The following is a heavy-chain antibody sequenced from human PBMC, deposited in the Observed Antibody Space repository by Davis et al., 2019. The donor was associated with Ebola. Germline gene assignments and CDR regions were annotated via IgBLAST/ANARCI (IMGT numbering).Heavy chain of an antibody. D-gene: IGHD6-13*01. CDR1: GGSISSYY. J-gene: IGHJ6*02. V-gene: IGHV4-59*01. CDR3: ATSSSWYSTGMDV. Sequence: MPSETLSLTCTVSGGSISSYYWSWIRQPPGKGLEWIGYIYYSGSTNYNPSLKSRVTISVDTSKNHFSLKLSSVTAADTAVYYCATSSSWYSTGMDVWGQGTTVTVSS. CDR2: IYYSGST.